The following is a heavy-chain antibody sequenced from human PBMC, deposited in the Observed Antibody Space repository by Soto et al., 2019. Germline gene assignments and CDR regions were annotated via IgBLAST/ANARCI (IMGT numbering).Heavy chain of an antibody. Sequence: QVQLVQSGGEVKKPGASVKVSCKASGYTFTDYGISWLRQAPGQGPEWMAWISTYNGDKKYAQKGQGRFTMTTATSTTTAYMELRSLRFDDTAVYYCARDNEGGSSAASPFDYWGQGTLVTVSS. V-gene: IGHV1-18*01. CDR1: GYTFTDYG. CDR3: ARDNEGGSSAASPFDY. CDR2: ISTYNGDK. D-gene: IGHD1-1*01. J-gene: IGHJ4*02.